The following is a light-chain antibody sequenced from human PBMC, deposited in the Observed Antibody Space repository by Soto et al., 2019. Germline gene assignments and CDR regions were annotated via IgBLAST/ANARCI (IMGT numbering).Light chain of an antibody. CDR2: AAS. V-gene: IGKV1-39*01. J-gene: IGKJ4*01. CDR1: QSIRTY. Sequence: DIQMTQSPSSLSASVGDRVSITCRAGQSIRTYLNWYQQKPGKATKLLIYAASSLQSGVPSRFSGSGSGTDFTLTITSLQPEDFATYYCQQSYSSPLTFGGGTRVEIK. CDR3: QQSYSSPLT.